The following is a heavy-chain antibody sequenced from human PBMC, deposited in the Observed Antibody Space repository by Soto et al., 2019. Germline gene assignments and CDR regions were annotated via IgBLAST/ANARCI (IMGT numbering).Heavy chain of an antibody. V-gene: IGHV3-30*18. CDR2: MSYDGSNE. CDR3: AKGGSHNFDY. Sequence: QVQLVESGGGVVQPGRSLRLSCAASGFTFSHYAMHWVRQAPGKGLEWVALMSYDGSNEYYADSVKGRFTISRDNSKNTLYLQMNSLRAEDTAVYYCAKGGSHNFDYWGQRTLVTVSS. CDR1: GFTFSHYA. J-gene: IGHJ4*02. D-gene: IGHD1-26*01.